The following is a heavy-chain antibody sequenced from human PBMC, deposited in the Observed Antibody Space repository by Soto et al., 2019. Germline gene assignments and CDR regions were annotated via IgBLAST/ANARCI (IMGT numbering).Heavy chain of an antibody. CDR2: ISSSSSYI. CDR3: ASSGGDYGDWFDP. Sequence: GGSLRLSCAASGFTFSSYSMNWVRQAPGKGLEWVSSISSSSSYIYYADSVKGRFTISRDNAKNSLYLQMNSLRAEDTAVYYCASSGGDYGDWFDPWGQGTLVTVSS. D-gene: IGHD4-17*01. V-gene: IGHV3-21*01. J-gene: IGHJ5*02. CDR1: GFTFSSYS.